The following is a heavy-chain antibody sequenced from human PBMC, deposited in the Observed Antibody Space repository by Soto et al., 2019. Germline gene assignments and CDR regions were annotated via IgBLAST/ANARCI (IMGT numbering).Heavy chain of an antibody. CDR2: ISAYNGNT. D-gene: IGHD3-3*01. Sequence: AALKITYAASGYSFTTPAINWVRQAPGQGLEWMGWISAYNGNTNYARKFQGRVTMTTDTSTSTAYMDLRSLTTDDTTVYYCATDPGSYIWSHLMWGQGTLVTVSS. V-gene: IGHV1-18*01. CDR3: ATDPGSYIWSHLM. CDR1: GYSFTTPA. J-gene: IGHJ4*01.